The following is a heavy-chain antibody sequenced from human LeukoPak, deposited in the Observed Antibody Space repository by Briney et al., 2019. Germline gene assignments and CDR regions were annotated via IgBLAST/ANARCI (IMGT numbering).Heavy chain of an antibody. D-gene: IGHD3-10*02. J-gene: IGHJ6*04. Sequence: GGSLRLSCAASGFSLSTYWMNWVRQAPGKGLEWVSYISSSGSTIYYADSVKGRFTISRDNAKNSLYLQMNSLRAEDTAVYYCAELGITMIGGVWGKGTTVTISS. CDR2: ISSSGSTI. V-gene: IGHV3-48*03. CDR3: AELGITMIGGV. CDR1: GFSLSTYW.